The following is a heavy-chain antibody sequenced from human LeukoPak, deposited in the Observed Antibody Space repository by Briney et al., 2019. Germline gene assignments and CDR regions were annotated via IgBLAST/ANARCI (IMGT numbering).Heavy chain of an antibody. CDR3: AKATYSSGWYGAFDI. CDR2: ISGSGGST. V-gene: IGHV3-23*01. D-gene: IGHD6-19*01. Sequence: GGSLRLSCAASGFTFSSYAMSWVRQAPGRGLEWVSAISGSGGSTYYADSVKGRFTISRDNSKNTLYLQMNSLRAEDTAVYYCAKATYSSGWYGAFDIWGQGTMVTVSS. J-gene: IGHJ3*02. CDR1: GFTFSSYA.